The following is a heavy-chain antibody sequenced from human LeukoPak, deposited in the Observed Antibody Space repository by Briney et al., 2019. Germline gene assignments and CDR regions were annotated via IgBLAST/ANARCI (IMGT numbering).Heavy chain of an antibody. CDR3: ARDWYYYDSSGYYLHYYYYYMDV. D-gene: IGHD3-22*01. J-gene: IGHJ6*03. V-gene: IGHV3-23*01. CDR2: ISGRGDST. Sequence: GGSLRLSCAASGFTFTTYAMTWVRQAPGKGLQWVSSISGRGDSTYYADSVKGRFTISRDNAKNSLYLQMNSLRAEDTAVYYCARDWYYYDSSGYYLHYYYYYMDVWGKGTTVTVSS. CDR1: GFTFTTYA.